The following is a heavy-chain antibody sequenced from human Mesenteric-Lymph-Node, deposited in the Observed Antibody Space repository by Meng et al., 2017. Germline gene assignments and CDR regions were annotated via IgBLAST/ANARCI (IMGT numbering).Heavy chain of an antibody. CDR1: GLTFSIYA. CDR2: ISGPGDKT. CDR3: ANGETHSDGYKGY. D-gene: IGHD5-24*01. Sequence: GESLKISCAASGLTFSIYAMSWVRQAPWKGLEWVSAISGPGDKTYYADSVKGRFTISRDNFKNTLYLQMNNLRGEDTAVYYCANGETHSDGYKGYWGQGTLVTVSS. J-gene: IGHJ4*02. V-gene: IGHV3-23*01.